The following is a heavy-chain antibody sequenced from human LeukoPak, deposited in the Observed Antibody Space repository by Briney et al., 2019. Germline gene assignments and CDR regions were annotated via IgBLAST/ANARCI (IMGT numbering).Heavy chain of an antibody. V-gene: IGHV3-48*01. CDR1: GFTFSSYA. CDR2: ISSGSSTI. CDR3: ARLERYSSGWFDY. J-gene: IGHJ4*02. D-gene: IGHD6-19*01. Sequence: GGSLRLSCAASGFTFSSYAMNWVRQAPGRGLEWVSYISSGSSTIYYADSVKGRFTISRDNAKNSLYLQMNSLRAEDTAVYYCARLERYSSGWFDYWGQGTLVTVSS.